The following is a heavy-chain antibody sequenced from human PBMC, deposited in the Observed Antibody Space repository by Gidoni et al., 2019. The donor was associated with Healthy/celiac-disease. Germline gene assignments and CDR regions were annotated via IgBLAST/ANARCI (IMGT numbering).Heavy chain of an antibody. J-gene: IGHJ4*02. CDR2: ISGSGGST. V-gene: IGHV3-23*01. Sequence: EVQLLASGGGWVQPGGSLRLSCAASGFTFSSYAMSWVRQAPGKGLEWVSAISGSGGSTYYADSVKGRFTISRDNSKNTLYLQMNSLRAEDTAVYYCAKDCSGGSCYFDYWGQGTLVTVSS. CDR1: GFTFSSYA. CDR3: AKDCSGGSCYFDY. D-gene: IGHD2-15*01.